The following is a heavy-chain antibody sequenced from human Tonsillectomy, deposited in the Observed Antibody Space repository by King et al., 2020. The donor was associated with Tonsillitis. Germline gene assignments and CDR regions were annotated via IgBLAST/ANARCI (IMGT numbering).Heavy chain of an antibody. CDR2: IIPILGIA. CDR1: GGTFSSYA. V-gene: IGHV1-69*09. CDR3: ARDPGLGYDHDAFDI. J-gene: IGHJ3*02. D-gene: IGHD5-12*01. Sequence: QLVQSGAEVKKPGSSVKVSCKASGGTFSSYAISWVRQAPGQGLEWMGRIIPILGIANYAQKFQGRVPITAETSTSNAYMERSSLRSEDTAVYYCARDPGLGYDHDAFDIWGQGTMVTVSS.